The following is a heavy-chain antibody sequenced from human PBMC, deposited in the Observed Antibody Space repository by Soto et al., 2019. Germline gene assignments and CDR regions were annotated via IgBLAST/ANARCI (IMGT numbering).Heavy chain of an antibody. V-gene: IGHV3-30-3*01. D-gene: IGHD2-2*02. J-gene: IGHJ5*02. Sequence: QVQLVESGGGVVQPGRSLRLSCAASGFTFSSYAMHWVRQAPGKGLEWVAVISYDGSNKYYADSVKGRFTISRDNSKNTLYLQMNSLRAEDMAVYYCAREALRMVVPAAIRRWFDPWGQGTLVTVSS. CDR2: ISYDGSNK. CDR3: AREALRMVVPAAIRRWFDP. CDR1: GFTFSSYA.